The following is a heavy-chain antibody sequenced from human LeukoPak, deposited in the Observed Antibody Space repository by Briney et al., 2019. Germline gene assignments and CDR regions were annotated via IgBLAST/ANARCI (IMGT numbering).Heavy chain of an antibody. V-gene: IGHV3-23*01. CDR1: GFTFSTYA. CDR3: AKNGNNSYYFDY. Sequence: GGSLRLSCAASGFTFSTYAMSWVRQAPGKGLEWVSAISGSGSTTYYADSVKGRFTISRDNPKNTLYLQMNNLRAEDTAVYYCAKNGNNSYYFDYWGQGILVTVSS. D-gene: IGHD4-23*01. CDR2: ISGSGSTT. J-gene: IGHJ4*02.